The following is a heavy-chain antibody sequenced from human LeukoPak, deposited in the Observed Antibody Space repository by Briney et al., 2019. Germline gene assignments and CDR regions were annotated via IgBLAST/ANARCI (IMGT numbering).Heavy chain of an antibody. CDR3: ARALYCSSTSCYAGNYYYYGMDV. V-gene: IGHV3-30*04. J-gene: IGHJ6*02. CDR2: ISYDGSNK. Sequence: GGSLRLSCAASGFTFSSYAMHWVRQAPGKGLEWVAVISYDGSNKYYADSVKGRFTISRDNSKNTLYLQMNSLRAEDTAVYYCARALYCSSTSCYAGNYYYYGMDVWGQGTTVTVSS. D-gene: IGHD2-2*01. CDR1: GFTFSSYA.